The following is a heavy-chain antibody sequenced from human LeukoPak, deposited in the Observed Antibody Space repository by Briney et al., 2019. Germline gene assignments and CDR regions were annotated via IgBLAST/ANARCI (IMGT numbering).Heavy chain of an antibody. CDR1: GYTFSSYA. CDR2: INAGNGNT. J-gene: IGHJ4*02. V-gene: IGHV1-3*01. Sequence: GASVKVSCKASGYTFSSYAMHWVRQAPGQSLEWMGWINAGNGNTKYSQKFQGRVTITRDTSASTAYMELSSLRSDDTAVYYCARGVSAGPFDYWGQGTLVTVSS. CDR3: ARGVSAGPFDY. D-gene: IGHD6-19*01.